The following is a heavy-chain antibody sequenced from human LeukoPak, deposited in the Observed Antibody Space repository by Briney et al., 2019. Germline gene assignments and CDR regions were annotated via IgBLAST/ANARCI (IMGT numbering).Heavy chain of an antibody. D-gene: IGHD3-10*01. CDR2: ISGSGTTI. CDR3: VRGGRGSADNWFDP. V-gene: IGHV3-48*03. J-gene: IGHJ5*02. Sequence: GGSLRLSCIASDFTFSSYEMNWVRQAPGQGPEWIAYISGSGTTIYYADSVRGRFAISRDNTQNSLSLQMNSLRADDTAIYYCVRGGRGSADNWFDPWGQGTLVTVSS. CDR1: DFTFSSYE.